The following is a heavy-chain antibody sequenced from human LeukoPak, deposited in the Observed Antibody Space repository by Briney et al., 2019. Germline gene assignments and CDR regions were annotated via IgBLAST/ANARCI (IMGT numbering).Heavy chain of an antibody. J-gene: IGHJ5*02. Sequence: SQTLSLTCTVSGGSISSGDYYWSWIRQPPGKGLEWIGYIYYSGSTYYNPSLKSRVTISVDTSKNQFSLKLSSVTAADTAVYYCARANCGGDCYSPTVALNWFDPWGQGTLVTVSS. CDR3: ARANCGGDCYSPTVALNWFDP. CDR2: IYYSGST. CDR1: GGSISSGDYY. D-gene: IGHD2-21*02. V-gene: IGHV4-30-4*01.